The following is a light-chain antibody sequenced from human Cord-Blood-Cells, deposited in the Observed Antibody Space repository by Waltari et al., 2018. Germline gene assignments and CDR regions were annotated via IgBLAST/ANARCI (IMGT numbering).Light chain of an antibody. Sequence: DNQMTQSPSTLSPSGGDRVTITCRASQRISSWLAWYQQKPGKAPKLLIYKASSLESGVPSRFSGSGSGTEFTLTISSLQPDDFATYYCQQYNSYSYTFGQGTKLEIK. CDR2: KAS. J-gene: IGKJ2*01. V-gene: IGKV1-5*03. CDR1: QRISSW. CDR3: QQYNSYSYT.